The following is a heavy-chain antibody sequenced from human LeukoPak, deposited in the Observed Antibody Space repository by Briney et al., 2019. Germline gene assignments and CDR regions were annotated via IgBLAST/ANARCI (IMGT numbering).Heavy chain of an antibody. CDR3: ARDSSSWYFDY. D-gene: IGHD6-13*01. J-gene: IGHJ4*02. CDR2: ISSSGSTI. V-gene: IGHV3-48*03. CDR1: GFTFSSYE. Sequence: GGSLRLSCAASGFTFSSYEMHWVRQAPGKGLEWVSYISSSGSTIYYADSVKGRFTISRDNAKNSLYLQMNSLRAEDTAVYCCARDSSSWYFDYWGQGNLVTVSS.